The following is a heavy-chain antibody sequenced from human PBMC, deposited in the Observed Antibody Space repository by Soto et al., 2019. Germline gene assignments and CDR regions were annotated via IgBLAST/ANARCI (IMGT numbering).Heavy chain of an antibody. Sequence: GGSLRLSCAASGFTFSSYSMNWVRQAPGKGLEWFSYISSSSSTIYYADSVKGRFTISRDNAKNSLYPQMNSLRDEDTAVYYCARDREVRGVIDYYYYYGMDVWGQGTTVTVSS. CDR2: ISSSSSTI. CDR3: ARDREVRGVIDYYYYYGMDV. J-gene: IGHJ6*02. V-gene: IGHV3-48*02. CDR1: GFTFSSYS. D-gene: IGHD3-10*01.